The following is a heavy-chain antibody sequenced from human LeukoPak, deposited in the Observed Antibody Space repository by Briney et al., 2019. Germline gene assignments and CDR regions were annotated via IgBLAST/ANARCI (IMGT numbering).Heavy chain of an antibody. D-gene: IGHD2-2*03. CDR2: INPNSGGT. Sequence: GSVKVSCKASGYTFTGYYMHWVRQAPGQGLEWMGWINPNSGGTNYAQKFQGRVTMTRDTSISTAYMELSRLRSDDTAVYHCARDRGYCSSTSCRNWFDPWGQGTLVTVSS. V-gene: IGHV1-2*02. CDR1: GYTFTGYY. CDR3: ARDRGYCSSTSCRNWFDP. J-gene: IGHJ5*02.